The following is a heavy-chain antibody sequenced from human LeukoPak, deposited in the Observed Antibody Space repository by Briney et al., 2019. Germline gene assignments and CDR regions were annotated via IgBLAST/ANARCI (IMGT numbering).Heavy chain of an antibody. Sequence: GGSLRLSCAVSGLTFRTYSMNWVRQAPGKGLEWVSYISTTSSTIFYADSVKGRFTISRDNAKNSLYLQMNSLRDEDTAVYYCVIDSTPFWGQGTLVIVSS. CDR1: GLTFRTYS. V-gene: IGHV3-48*02. CDR2: ISTTSSTI. J-gene: IGHJ4*02. CDR3: VIDSTPF. D-gene: IGHD2-2*01.